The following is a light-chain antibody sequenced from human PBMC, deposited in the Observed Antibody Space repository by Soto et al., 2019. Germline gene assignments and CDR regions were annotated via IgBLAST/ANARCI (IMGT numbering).Light chain of an antibody. J-gene: IGKJ2*01. V-gene: IGKV3-15*01. CDR1: QSVSSN. CDR2: GAS. CDR3: QKSNSWPYT. Sequence: EIVMTQSPATLSVSPGERATLSCRASQSVSSNLAWYQQKPGQGPRLLFYGASTRATGIPARFIGSGSGTDFTITIISLQYEDFAVYYCQKSNSWPYTFGQGTKLEIK.